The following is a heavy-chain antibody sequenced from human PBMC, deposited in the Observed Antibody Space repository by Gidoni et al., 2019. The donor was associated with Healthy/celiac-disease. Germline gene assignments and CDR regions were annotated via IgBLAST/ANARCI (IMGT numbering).Heavy chain of an antibody. Sequence: QPQLQESGPGLVKPSEAPSLTCTVSGGSISSSSSYWGWIRQPPGKGLEWIGSFYYSGSTYYTPSLKSRVTISVDTSKNQFSLKLSSVTAADTAVYYCARGPLGGYFDYWGQGTLVTVSS. CDR2: FYYSGST. CDR3: ARGPLGGYFDY. CDR1: GGSISSSSSY. V-gene: IGHV4-39*01. J-gene: IGHJ4*02. D-gene: IGHD3-3*01.